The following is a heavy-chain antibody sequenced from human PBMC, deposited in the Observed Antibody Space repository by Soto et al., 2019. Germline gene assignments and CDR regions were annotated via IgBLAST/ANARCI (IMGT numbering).Heavy chain of an antibody. CDR2: ITASGNSR. CDR1: GFTFNNYA. CDR3: AKGFAVAGFYFDS. Sequence: SLRLTCVVSGFTFNNYAMGWVRHPSGKGLEWVSGITASGNSRYYADSVKDRFTVSRVNCRNTLFLQRDSLGVDDTGTYYCAKGFAVAGFYFDSCGQRTVVTVSS. V-gene: IGHV3-23*05. J-gene: IGHJ4*02. D-gene: IGHD6-19*01.